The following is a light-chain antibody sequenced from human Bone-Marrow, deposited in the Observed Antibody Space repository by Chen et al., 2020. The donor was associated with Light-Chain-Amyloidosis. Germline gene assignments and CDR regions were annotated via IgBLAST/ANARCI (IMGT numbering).Light chain of an antibody. V-gene: IGLV2-11*01. Sequence: QSALTQPRSVSGSPGQSSTISCTGPSRDVGGYYFVSWYQQHPGKAPQVVIYDVRKRPPVGRYRVASSKAGNAASMTVRGLEAEDEADYCCASYGGSYTWVFGGGTKLTVL. CDR2: DVR. J-gene: IGLJ3*02. CDR1: SRDVGGYYF. CDR3: ASYGGSYTWV.